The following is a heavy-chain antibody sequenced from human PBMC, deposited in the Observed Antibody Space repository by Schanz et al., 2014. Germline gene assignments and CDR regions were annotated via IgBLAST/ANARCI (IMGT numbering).Heavy chain of an antibody. V-gene: IGHV4-4*07. CDR1: GGSFSGYY. CDR2: VYTSGST. CDR3: ARDTTWRLDL. J-gene: IGHJ2*01. Sequence: QVQLQESGPGLVKPSQTLSLTCAVYGGSFSGYYWNWIRQPAGKGLEWIGRVYTSGSTNYNPSLKSRVTISLDTSKTQFSLTLTSLTAADTAVYYCARDTTWRLDLWGRGTLVTVSS. D-gene: IGHD1-1*01.